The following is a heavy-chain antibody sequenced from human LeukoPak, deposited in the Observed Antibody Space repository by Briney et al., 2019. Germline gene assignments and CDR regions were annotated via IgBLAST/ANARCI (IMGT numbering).Heavy chain of an antibody. J-gene: IGHJ5*02. Sequence: GGSLRLSCVVSGFTFRRYSMSWVRRAPGKGLEWVANIKQDGSELYYVDSVKGRFTISRDNAKNSLYLQAYSLRAEDTAVYYCAKLSPTTLYDSRGWFDPWGQGTLVTVSS. D-gene: IGHD3-3*01. CDR3: AKLSPTTLYDSRGWFDP. CDR1: GFTFRRYS. V-gene: IGHV3-7*01. CDR2: IKQDGSEL.